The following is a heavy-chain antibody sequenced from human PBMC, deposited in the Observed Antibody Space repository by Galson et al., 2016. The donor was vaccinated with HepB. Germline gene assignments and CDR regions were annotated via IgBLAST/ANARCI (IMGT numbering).Heavy chain of an antibody. CDR2: ISGGGGNT. CDR3: AKNAGPPVAAAADR. J-gene: IGHJ5*02. V-gene: IGHV3-23*01. Sequence: SLRLSCAASGFTFSTYAMSWVRQAPGKGLGWVAGISGGGGNTFYVDSVKGRFTISRDTSKNTLYLQMDSLRAEDTAFYYCAKNAGPPVAAAADRWGQGTLVTVSS. CDR1: GFTFSTYA. D-gene: IGHD6-25*01.